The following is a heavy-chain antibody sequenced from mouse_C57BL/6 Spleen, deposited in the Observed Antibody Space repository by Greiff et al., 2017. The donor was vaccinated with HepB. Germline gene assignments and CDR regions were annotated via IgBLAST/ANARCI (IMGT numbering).Heavy chain of an antibody. D-gene: IGHD1-1*01. CDR2: IRNKANGYTT. J-gene: IGHJ4*01. CDR1: GFTFTDYY. Sequence: EVMLVESGGGLVQPGGSLSLSCAASGFTFTDYYMSWVRQPPGKALEWLGFIRNKANGYTTEYSASVKARFTISRDNSQSILYLHMNALRAEVSATYYCARYYYGSSYNAMDYWGQGTSVTVSS. V-gene: IGHV7-3*01. CDR3: ARYYYGSSYNAMDY.